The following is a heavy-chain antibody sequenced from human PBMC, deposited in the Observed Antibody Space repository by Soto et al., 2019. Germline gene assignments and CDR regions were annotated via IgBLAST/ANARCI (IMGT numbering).Heavy chain of an antibody. J-gene: IGHJ4*02. CDR3: ARDPVQYSNYPYFDY. V-gene: IGHV3-48*02. D-gene: IGHD4-4*01. CDR2: ISSSSATI. Sequence: EVQLVESGGGLVQPGGSLRLSCAASGFTFSIYSMSWVRQAPGKGLECISYISSSSATIYYADSVKGRFTISRDNAKNSLYQQMNSMRDEDTAVYYCARDPVQYSNYPYFDYWGQGTLVTVSS. CDR1: GFTFSIYS.